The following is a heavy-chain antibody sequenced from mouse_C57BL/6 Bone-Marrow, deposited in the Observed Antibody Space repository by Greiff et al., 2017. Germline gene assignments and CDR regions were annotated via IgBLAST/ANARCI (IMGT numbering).Heavy chain of an antibody. CDR2: IYPGSGST. J-gene: IGHJ4*01. V-gene: IGHV1-55*01. CDR3: AREELPTRGMDY. CDR1: GYTFTSYW. Sequence: QVQLQQPGAELVKPGASVKMSCKASGYTFTSYWITWVKQRPGQGLEWIGDIYPGSGSTNYNEKFKSKATLTVDTSSSTAYMQLSSLTSEDSAVYYCAREELPTRGMDYWGQGTSVTVSS.